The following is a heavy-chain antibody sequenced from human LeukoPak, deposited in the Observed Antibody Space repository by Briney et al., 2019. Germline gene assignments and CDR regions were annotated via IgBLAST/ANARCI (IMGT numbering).Heavy chain of an antibody. V-gene: IGHV4-38-2*02. Sequence: SETLSLTCTVSGYSISSGYYWSWIRQPPGKGLEWIGSIYHSGSTYYNPSLKSRVTISVDTSKNQFSLKLSSVTAADTAVYYCASNTIPAAWYFDLWGRGTLVTVSS. J-gene: IGHJ2*01. CDR2: IYHSGST. CDR3: ASNTIPAAWYFDL. CDR1: GYSISSGYY. D-gene: IGHD6-13*01.